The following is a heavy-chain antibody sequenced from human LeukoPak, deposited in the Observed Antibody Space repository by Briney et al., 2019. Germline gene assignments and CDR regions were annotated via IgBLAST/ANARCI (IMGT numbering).Heavy chain of an antibody. V-gene: IGHV3-23*01. J-gene: IGHJ4*02. CDR1: GFTFSSYA. Sequence: GGSLRLSCAASGFTFSSYAMSWVRQAPGKGLEWVSAISGSGGSTYYADSVKGRFTISRDNSKNTLYLQMNSLRAEDTAVYYCAKGDVTIFGVVIPRDYWGQGTLVTVSS. CDR3: AKGDVTIFGVVIPRDY. CDR2: ISGSGGST. D-gene: IGHD3-3*01.